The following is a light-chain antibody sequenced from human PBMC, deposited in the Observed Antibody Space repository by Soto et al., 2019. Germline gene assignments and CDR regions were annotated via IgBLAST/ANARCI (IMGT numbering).Light chain of an antibody. CDR3: QQRYSTTWT. V-gene: IGKV1-39*01. J-gene: IGKJ1*01. Sequence: DIQMTQSPSSLSASVGDRVTITCRASQSISSYLNWYQQKPGKAPKLLIYAASSLQSGVPSRFSGSGSGTDFTLTISSLQPEDFATYYCQQRYSTTWTFGQGTKVGFK. CDR2: AAS. CDR1: QSISSY.